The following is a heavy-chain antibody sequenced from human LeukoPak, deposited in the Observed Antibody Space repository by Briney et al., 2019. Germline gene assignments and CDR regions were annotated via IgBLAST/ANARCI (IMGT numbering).Heavy chain of an antibody. CDR1: GFTVSSNY. CDR3: ARDRYSLGGYYYYGMDV. D-gene: IGHD1-1*01. CDR2: IYTGGST. Sequence: GGSLRLSCAASGFTVSSNYKSWVRQAPGKGLEWVSVIYTGGSTYYADSVKGRFTISRDNSKNTLYLQMNSLRAEDTAVYYCARDRYSLGGYYYYGMDVWGQGTTVTVSS. V-gene: IGHV3-53*01. J-gene: IGHJ6*02.